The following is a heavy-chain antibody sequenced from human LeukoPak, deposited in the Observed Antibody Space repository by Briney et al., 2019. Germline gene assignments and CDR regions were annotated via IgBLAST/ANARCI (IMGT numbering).Heavy chain of an antibody. CDR1: GGSFSDYF. D-gene: IGHD3-10*01. J-gene: IGHJ4*02. Sequence: SETLSLTCAVYGGSFSDYFWSWIRQPPGKGLEWIGEISHSGSTTYNPSLRSRVTISGDTSKKQFSLKLSSVTAADTAVYYCASFTGSARTLWGQGTLVTVSS. V-gene: IGHV4-34*01. CDR3: ASFTGSARTL. CDR2: ISHSGST.